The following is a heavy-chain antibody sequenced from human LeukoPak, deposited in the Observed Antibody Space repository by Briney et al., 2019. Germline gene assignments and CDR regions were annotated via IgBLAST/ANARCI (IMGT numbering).Heavy chain of an antibody. V-gene: IGHV4-30-2*01. Sequence: SQTLSLTCTVSGGSINNGGYYWSWIRQHPGKGLEWIGYIYHSGSTYYNPSLKSRVTISVDRSKNQFSLKLSSVTAADTAVYYCARGSYQPLLLLDYWGQGTLVTVSS. CDR2: IYHSGST. CDR1: GGSINNGGYY. D-gene: IGHD2-21*02. CDR3: ARGSYQPLLLLDY. J-gene: IGHJ4*02.